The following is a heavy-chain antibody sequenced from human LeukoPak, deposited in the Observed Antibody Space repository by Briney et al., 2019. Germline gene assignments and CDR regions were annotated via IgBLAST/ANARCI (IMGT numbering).Heavy chain of an antibody. CDR2: INHSGST. J-gene: IGHJ4*02. CDR3: ARRIPTAGLFDF. D-gene: IGHD2-15*01. Sequence: SETLSLTCAVYGGSFSGYYWSWIRQPPGKGLEWIGEINHSGSTNYNPSLKSRVTISVDTSKNQFSLKLSSVTAADTAVYYCARRIPTAGLFDFWGQGVLVAVSS. CDR1: GGSFSGYY. V-gene: IGHV4-34*01.